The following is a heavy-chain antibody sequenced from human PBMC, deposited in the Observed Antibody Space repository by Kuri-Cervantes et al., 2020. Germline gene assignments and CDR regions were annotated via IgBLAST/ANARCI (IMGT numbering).Heavy chain of an antibody. CDR1: GFTFSNYY. CDR3: AKEKGGWYY. J-gene: IGHJ4*02. V-gene: IGHV3-23*01. Sequence: GESLKISCAASGFTFSNYYMNWVRQAPGKGLQWVSTLSVSGATTYYADSVKGRFTISRDNFKNTLYLQMNSLRAEDTALYYCAKEKGGWYYWGQGTLVTVSS. CDR2: LSVSGATT. D-gene: IGHD6-19*01.